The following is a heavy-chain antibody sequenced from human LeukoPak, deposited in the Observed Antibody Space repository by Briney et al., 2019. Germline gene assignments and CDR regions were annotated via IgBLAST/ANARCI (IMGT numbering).Heavy chain of an antibody. CDR1: GFTFNNYG. CDR2: ISYDGSNK. J-gene: IGHJ3*02. CDR3: ARDPYCGGDCYPDAFDI. V-gene: IGHV3-30*03. D-gene: IGHD2-21*02. Sequence: GGSLRLSCAASGFTFNNYGIYWVRQAPGKGLEWVAAISYDGSNKYYADSVKGRFTISRDTSKNTLYLQMNSLRAEDTAVYYCARDPYCGGDCYPDAFDIWGQGTMVTVSS.